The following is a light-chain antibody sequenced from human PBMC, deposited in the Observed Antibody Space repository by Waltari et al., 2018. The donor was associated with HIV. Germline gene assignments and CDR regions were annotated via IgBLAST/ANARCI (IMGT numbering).Light chain of an antibody. CDR2: LNSDGSH. CDR3: QTWDTGIQV. J-gene: IGLJ2*01. CDR1: SGHSSSA. Sequence: QLVLTQSPSASASLGASVKLTCTLSSGHSSSAIAWHQQQPEKGPRYLMKLNSDGSHNKGDGIPDRFSGSSSGAERYLTISSLQSEDEADYYCQTWDTGIQVFGGGTKLTVL. V-gene: IGLV4-69*01.